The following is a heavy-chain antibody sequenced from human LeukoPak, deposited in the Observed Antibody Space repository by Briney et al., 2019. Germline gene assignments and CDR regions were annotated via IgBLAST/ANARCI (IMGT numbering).Heavy chain of an antibody. CDR3: ARGNSGYGIYYFDY. D-gene: IGHD5-12*01. J-gene: IGHJ4*02. CDR2: IYSGGST. CDR1: GFTVSSNY. V-gene: IGHV3-53*01. Sequence: GGSLRLSCAASGFTVSSNYMSWVRQAPGKGLEWVSVIYSGGSTYYADSVKGRFTISRDNAKNTLYLQMNSLRAEDTAVYYCARGNSGYGIYYFDYWGQGTLVTVSS.